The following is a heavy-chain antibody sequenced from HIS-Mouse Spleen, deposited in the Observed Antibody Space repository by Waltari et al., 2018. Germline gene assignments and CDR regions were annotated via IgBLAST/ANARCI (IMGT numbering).Heavy chain of an antibody. J-gene: IGHJ4*02. CDR2: IYYSGST. D-gene: IGHD4-17*01. CDR1: GSSISSSSYY. Sequence: QLQLQESGPGLVKPSETLSLTCTVYGSSISSSSYYWGWNRQPPGKGLEWIGSIYYSGSTYYNPSLKSRVTISVDTSKNQFSLKLSSVTAADTAVYYCAYGDYFDYWGQGTLVTVSS. CDR3: AYGDYFDY. V-gene: IGHV4-39*01.